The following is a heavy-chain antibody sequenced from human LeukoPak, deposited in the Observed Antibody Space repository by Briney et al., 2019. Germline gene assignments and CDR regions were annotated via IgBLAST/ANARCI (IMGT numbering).Heavy chain of an antibody. CDR3: ARDYYGDDDGNWFDP. V-gene: IGHV3-20*04. J-gene: IGHJ5*02. Sequence: RTGGSLRLSCAASGFTFDDYGMSWVRQAPGKGLEWVSGINLNGGSTGYADSVKGRFTISRDNAKNSLYLQMNSLRAEDTAVYYCARDYYGDDDGNWFDPWGQGTLVTVSS. D-gene: IGHD4-17*01. CDR2: INLNGGST. CDR1: GFTFDDYG.